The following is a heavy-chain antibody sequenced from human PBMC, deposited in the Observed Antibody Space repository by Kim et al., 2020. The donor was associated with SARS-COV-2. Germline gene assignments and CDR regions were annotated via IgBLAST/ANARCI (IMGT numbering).Heavy chain of an antibody. CDR2: ISGSGGST. J-gene: IGHJ4*02. CDR3: AKGRYYYDSSGLFFDY. V-gene: IGHV3-23*01. CDR1: GFTFSSYA. D-gene: IGHD3-22*01. Sequence: GGSLRLSCAASGFTFSSYAMSWVRQAPGKGLEWVSAISGSGGSTYYADSVKGRFTISRDNSKNTLYLQMNSLRAEDTAVYYCAKGRYYYDSSGLFFDYWGQGTLVTVSS.